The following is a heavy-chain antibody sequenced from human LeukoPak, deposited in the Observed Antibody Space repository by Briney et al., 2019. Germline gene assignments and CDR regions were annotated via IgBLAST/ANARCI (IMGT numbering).Heavy chain of an antibody. V-gene: IGHV4-61*02. CDR1: GDSITTNNYC. D-gene: IGHD3-9*01. CDR3: ARDFDSPMAFDI. J-gene: IGHJ3*02. Sequence: PSQTLSLNCTVSGDSITTNNYCWSWIRQPAGKGPEWIGRIYASGNTNYNPSLKSRVTISVDTSKNQFSLRLSSVTAADTAVYYCARDFDSPMAFDIWGQGTMVTVSS. CDR2: IYASGNT.